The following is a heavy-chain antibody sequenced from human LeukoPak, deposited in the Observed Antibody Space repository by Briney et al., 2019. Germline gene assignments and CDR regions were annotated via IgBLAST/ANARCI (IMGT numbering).Heavy chain of an antibody. CDR1: GFTFSDYY. V-gene: IGHV3-11*01. D-gene: IGHD3-22*01. Sequence: PGRSLRLSCAASGFTFSDYYMSWIRQAPGKGLEWVSYISSSGSTIYYADSVKGRFTISGDNAKNSLYLQMNSLRAEDTAVYYCARENYYDSSGYPAYWGQGTLVTVSS. CDR2: ISSSGSTI. J-gene: IGHJ4*02. CDR3: ARENYYDSSGYPAY.